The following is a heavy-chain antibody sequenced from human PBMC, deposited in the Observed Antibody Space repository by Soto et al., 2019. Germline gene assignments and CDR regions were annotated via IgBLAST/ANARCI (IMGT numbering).Heavy chain of an antibody. V-gene: IGHV3-7*03. D-gene: IGHD2-21*02. CDR2: IPQDGVDG. Sequence: DVKLVESGGGLVQPGDSLRLSCEVSGFTFSMYSMSWDRQSPGKGLEWVAKIPQDGVDGHYADSVKGRFIISRDNDKNSLHLQLNNLRAEDTAVYYCARDHLILPAHDFFYGSDVWGRGATVTVSS. CDR1: GFTFSMYS. CDR3: ARDHLILPAHDFFYGSDV. J-gene: IGHJ6*02.